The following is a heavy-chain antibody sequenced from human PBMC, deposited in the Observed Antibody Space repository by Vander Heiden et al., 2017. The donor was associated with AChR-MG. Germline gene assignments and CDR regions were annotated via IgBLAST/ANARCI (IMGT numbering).Heavy chain of an antibody. CDR1: GCSISSSSYY. CDR2: IYYSGST. D-gene: IGHD6-6*01. CDR3: ARQGGAARPNWFDP. Sequence: QLQLQESGPGLVEPSETLSLTCTVSGCSISSSSYYWGWIRQPPGKGLEWIGSIYYSGSTYYNPSLKSRVTISVDTSKNQFSLKLSSVTAADTAVYYCARQGGAARPNWFDPWGQGTLVTVSS. V-gene: IGHV4-39*01. J-gene: IGHJ5*02.